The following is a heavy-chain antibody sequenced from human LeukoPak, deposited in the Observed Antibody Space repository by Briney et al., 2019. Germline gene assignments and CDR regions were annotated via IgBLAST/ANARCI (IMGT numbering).Heavy chain of an antibody. CDR3: ARAGRSVTAGTFDH. CDR2: IYYSGST. J-gene: IGHJ4*02. CDR1: GGSISSGGYY. V-gene: IGHV4-31*03. D-gene: IGHD6-13*01. Sequence: SETLSLTCTVSGGSISSGGYYWSWIRQHPGKGLEWIGYIYYSGSTYYNPSLKSRATISVDTSKNQFSLNLNSVTAADTAVYYCARAGRSVTAGTFDHWGQGTLVTVSS.